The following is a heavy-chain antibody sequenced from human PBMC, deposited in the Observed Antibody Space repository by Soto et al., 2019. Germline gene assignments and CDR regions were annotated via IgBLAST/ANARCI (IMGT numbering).Heavy chain of an antibody. D-gene: IGHD1-26*01. CDR1: GGSFSGYY. CDR2: INHSGST. Sequence: PSETLSLTCAVYGGSFSGYYWTWIRQPPGKGLEWIGEINHSGSTNCNPSLKSRVTISVDTSKNQFSLKLSSVTAADTAVYYCARHSGHIFFDYWGQGTLVTVSS. CDR3: ARHSGHIFFDY. V-gene: IGHV4-34*01. J-gene: IGHJ4*02.